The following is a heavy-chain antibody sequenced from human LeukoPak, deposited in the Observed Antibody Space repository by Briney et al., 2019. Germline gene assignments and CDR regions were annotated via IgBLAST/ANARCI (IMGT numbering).Heavy chain of an antibody. D-gene: IGHD3-16*01. CDR3: ARSRYDYIWGIDY. CDR2: IKQDGSEK. CDR1: GLTFSSYW. Sequence: PGGSLRLSCAASGLTFSSYWMSWVRQAPGKGLEWVANIKQDGSEKYYVDSVKGRFTISRDNAKNTLYLQMNSLRDEDTAVFYCARSRYDYIWGIDYWGQGTLVTISS. V-gene: IGHV3-7*01. J-gene: IGHJ4*02.